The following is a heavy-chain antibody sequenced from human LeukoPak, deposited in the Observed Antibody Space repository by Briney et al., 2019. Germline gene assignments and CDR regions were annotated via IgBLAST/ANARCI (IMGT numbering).Heavy chain of an antibody. CDR3: ARDYLAYCGGDCYSGYDY. Sequence: ASVKVSCKASGYTFTSYGISWVRQAPGQGLEWMGWISAYNGNTNYAQKLQGRDTMTTDTSTSTAYMELRSLRSDDTAVYYCARDYLAYCGGDCYSGYDYWGQGTLVTVSS. J-gene: IGHJ4*02. V-gene: IGHV1-18*01. CDR2: ISAYNGNT. D-gene: IGHD2-21*02. CDR1: GYTFTSYG.